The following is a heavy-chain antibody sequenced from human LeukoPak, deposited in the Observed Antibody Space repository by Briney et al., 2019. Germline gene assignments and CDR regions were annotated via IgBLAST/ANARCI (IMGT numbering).Heavy chain of an antibody. CDR1: GGSFSGYY. CDR3: ARGPSSGWYDPAGDV. CDR2: INHSGST. J-gene: IGHJ6*02. D-gene: IGHD6-19*01. V-gene: IGHV4-34*01. Sequence: SETLSLTCAVYGGSFSGYYWSWIRQPPGKGLEWIGEINHSGSTNYNPSLKSRVTISVDTSKNQSSLKLSSVTAADTAVYYCARGPSSGWYDPAGDVWGQGATVTVSS.